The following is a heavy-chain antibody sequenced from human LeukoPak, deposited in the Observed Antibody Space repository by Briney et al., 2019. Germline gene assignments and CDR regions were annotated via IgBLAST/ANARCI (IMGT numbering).Heavy chain of an antibody. Sequence: GGSLRLSRAASGFTFSSYGMHWVRQAPGKGLEWVAVIWYDGSNKYYADSVKGRFTISRDNSKNTLYLQMNSLRAEDAAVYYCARGGGYNPFDYWGQGTLVTVSS. CDR1: GFTFSSYG. V-gene: IGHV3-33*01. CDR3: ARGGGYNPFDY. J-gene: IGHJ4*02. D-gene: IGHD5-24*01. CDR2: IWYDGSNK.